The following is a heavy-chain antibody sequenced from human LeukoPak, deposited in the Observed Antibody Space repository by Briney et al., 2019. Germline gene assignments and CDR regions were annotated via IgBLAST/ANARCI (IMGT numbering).Heavy chain of an antibody. Sequence: GASVKASCKASGYTFAGYYMHWVRQAPGQGLEWMGWINPNSGGTNYAQKFQGRVTMTRDTSISTAYMELSRLRSDDTAVYYCARGLVVRGAMLVVGAFDIWGQGTMVTVSS. CDR1: GYTFAGYY. D-gene: IGHD2-2*01. CDR3: ARGLVVRGAMLVVGAFDI. CDR2: INPNSGGT. V-gene: IGHV1-2*02. J-gene: IGHJ3*02.